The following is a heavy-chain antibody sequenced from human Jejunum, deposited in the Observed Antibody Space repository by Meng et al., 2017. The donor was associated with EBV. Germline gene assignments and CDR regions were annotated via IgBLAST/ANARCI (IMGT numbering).Heavy chain of an antibody. Sequence: QVQLVQSVSHLKPPGASVKVSCKASGYSFTSRAMHWVRQAPGQGLEWMGWINTDTRNPTYAQGLTGRFVFSLDTSVSTAYLQISSLKAENTAVYYCARGEGGYCSSSSCYLGTWGQGTLVTVSS. CDR1: GYSFTSRA. CDR2: INTDTRNP. D-gene: IGHD2-2*01. V-gene: IGHV7-4-1*02. CDR3: ARGEGGYCSSSSCYLGT. J-gene: IGHJ4*02.